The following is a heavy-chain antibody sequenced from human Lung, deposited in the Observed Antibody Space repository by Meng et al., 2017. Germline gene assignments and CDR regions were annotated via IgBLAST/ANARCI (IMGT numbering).Heavy chain of an antibody. V-gene: IGHV4-34*01. CDR1: GGHLSDYY. CDR3: ARGPTTMAHDFDY. J-gene: IGHJ4*02. Sequence: QVRQHDGDVGLFKPSASSSLPCVVAGGHLSDYYWILIRQPPGKGREWIGSINHSGSTNYNPSLESRATISVDTSQNNLSLKLSSVTAADSAVYYCARGPTTMAHDFDYWGQGTLVTVSS. D-gene: IGHD4-11*01. CDR2: INHSGST.